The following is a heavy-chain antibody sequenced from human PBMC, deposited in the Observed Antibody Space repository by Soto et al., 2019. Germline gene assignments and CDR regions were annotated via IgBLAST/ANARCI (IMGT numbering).Heavy chain of an antibody. J-gene: IGHJ6*02. CDR2: INYDGYS. V-gene: IGHV4-59*08. CDR3: ARHGFGPLHGLVDV. D-gene: IGHD3-10*01. Sequence: QVQLQESGPGLVKPSEPLSLTCTVSGGSITNYYCSGFRQPPGKGLEWIGYINYDGYSAYNLSLKRRVTLSMDASKTQFSLMLESVTATDTAVYYCARHGFGPLHGLVDVWGPGTTVIVSS. CDR1: GGSITNYY.